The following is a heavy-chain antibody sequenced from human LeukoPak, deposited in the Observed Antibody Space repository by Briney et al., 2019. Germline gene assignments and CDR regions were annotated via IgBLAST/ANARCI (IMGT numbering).Heavy chain of an antibody. CDR3: ATARAAYGGTYYFDY. Sequence: GGSLRLSCAASGFTVSTNYMTWVRQAPRKGLECVSVLYSGGSTYYAASVKGRFTISRDTSKNALYLQMKSLRAEDTAVYYCATARAAYGGTYYFDYWGQGTLVTVSS. J-gene: IGHJ4*02. D-gene: IGHD4-23*01. CDR2: LYSGGST. CDR1: GFTVSTNY. V-gene: IGHV3-66*01.